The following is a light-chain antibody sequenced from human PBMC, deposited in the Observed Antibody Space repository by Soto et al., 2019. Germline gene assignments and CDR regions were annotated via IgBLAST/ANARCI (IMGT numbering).Light chain of an antibody. J-gene: IGLJ1*01. Sequence: QSALTQPRSVSGSPGQSVAISCTGTSSDVGGYNYVSWYQQYPGKAPKLVIYEVNKRPSRVPDRFSGYKSGNTASLTISGVQAEDEAAYDCCSYAGSPYVFGTGTKLTVL. CDR1: SSDVGGYNY. V-gene: IGLV2-11*01. CDR2: EVN. CDR3: CSYAGSPYV.